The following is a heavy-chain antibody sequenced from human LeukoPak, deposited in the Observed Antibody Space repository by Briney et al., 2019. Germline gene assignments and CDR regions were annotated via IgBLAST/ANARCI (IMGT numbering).Heavy chain of an antibody. V-gene: IGHV5-51*01. J-gene: IGHJ3*02. CDR3: ARLGAVQLEMEGAFDI. D-gene: IGHD1-1*01. Sequence: GESLQISCKGSGYSFTTYWIVWVRQVPGKGLEWMGLIDPADSDTTYSPSFQGRVNISVDKSISTAYLQWSSLRASDTAMYYCARLGAVQLEMEGAFDIWGQGTIVTVSS. CDR1: GYSFTTYW. CDR2: IDPADSDT.